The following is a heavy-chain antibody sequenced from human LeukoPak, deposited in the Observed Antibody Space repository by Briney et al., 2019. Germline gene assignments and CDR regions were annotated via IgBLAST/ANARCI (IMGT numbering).Heavy chain of an antibody. CDR2: IYTSGST. CDR1: GGSISSGSYY. Sequence: PSETLSLTCTVSGGSISSGSYYWSWIRQPAGKGLEWIGRIYTSGSTNYNPSLKSRVTMSVDTSKNQFSLKLSSVTAADTAVYYCASRAAAGPYYYYYMDVWGKGTTVTVSS. J-gene: IGHJ6*03. D-gene: IGHD6-13*01. CDR3: ASRAAAGPYYYYYMDV. V-gene: IGHV4-61*02.